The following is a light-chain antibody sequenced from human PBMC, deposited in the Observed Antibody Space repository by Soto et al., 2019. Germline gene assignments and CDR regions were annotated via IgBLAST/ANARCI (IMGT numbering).Light chain of an antibody. CDR3: QQYNNWRIT. CDR1: QSVSSN. V-gene: IGKV3-15*01. J-gene: IGKJ5*01. CDR2: GAS. Sequence: EIVMTQSPATLSVSPGERATLSCRASQSVSSNLAWYQQKPGQAPRLLIYGASTRATGIPARFSGSGSGTEFTLTISSLQSEDSAVYYCQQYNNWRITFGQGTRLEIK.